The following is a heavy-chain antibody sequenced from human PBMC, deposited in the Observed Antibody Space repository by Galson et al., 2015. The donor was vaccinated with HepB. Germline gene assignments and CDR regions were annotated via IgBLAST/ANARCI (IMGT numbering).Heavy chain of an antibody. D-gene: IGHD2-15*01. V-gene: IGHV1-69*04. J-gene: IGHJ6*02. CDR2: IIPILGIA. CDR3: ARGGWLLGRYYYGMDV. CDR1: GGTFSSYA. Sequence: SVKVSCKASGGTFSSYAISWVRQAPGQGLEWMGRIIPILGIANYAQKFQGRVTITADKSTSTAYMELSSLRSEDTAVYYCARGGWLLGRYYYGMDVWGQGTTVTVPS.